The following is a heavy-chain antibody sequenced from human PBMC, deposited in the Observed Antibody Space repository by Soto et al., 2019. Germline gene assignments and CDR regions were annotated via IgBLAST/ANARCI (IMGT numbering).Heavy chain of an antibody. J-gene: IGHJ6*02. Sequence: QVQLVQSGAEVKKPASPVKVSCKASGGTFNNYPITWVRQAPGEGLEWVGGSIPIFGTANYAQNFQGRVTISVDESQSTAYMELSSLRSEDTAVYYCARGRGYSGDDHYYYFDMDVWGQGTTVTVSS. CDR2: SIPIFGTA. D-gene: IGHD5-12*01. V-gene: IGHV1-69*01. CDR1: GGTFNNYP. CDR3: ARGRGYSGDDHYYYFDMDV.